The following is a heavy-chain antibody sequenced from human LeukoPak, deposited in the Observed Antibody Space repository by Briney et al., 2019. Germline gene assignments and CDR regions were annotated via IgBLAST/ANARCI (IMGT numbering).Heavy chain of an antibody. D-gene: IGHD3-22*01. CDR1: GFTFSSYS. CDR3: ARIQRRYYDSSGDY. Sequence: GGSPRLSCAASGFTFSSYSMNWVRQAPGKGLEWVSSISSSSSYIYYADSVKGRFTISRDNSKNTLYLQMNSLRAEDTAVYYCARIQRRYYDSSGDYWGQGTLVTVSS. J-gene: IGHJ4*02. V-gene: IGHV3-21*01. CDR2: ISSSSSYI.